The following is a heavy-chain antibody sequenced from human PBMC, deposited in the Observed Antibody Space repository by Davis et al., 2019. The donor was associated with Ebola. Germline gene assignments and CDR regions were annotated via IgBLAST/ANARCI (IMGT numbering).Heavy chain of an antibody. CDR3: TRSTIGYCSGGSCYYWFDP. CDR1: GFTFSGSA. J-gene: IGHJ5*02. V-gene: IGHV3-73*01. CDR2: TRSKANSYAT. Sequence: GESSKISCAASGFTFSGSAMHWVRQASGQGLEWVGRTRSKANSYATAYAASVKGRFTIPRDDSKNTAYLQMNSLKTEDTAVYYCTRSTIGYCSGGSCYYWFDPWGQGTLVTVSS. D-gene: IGHD2-15*01.